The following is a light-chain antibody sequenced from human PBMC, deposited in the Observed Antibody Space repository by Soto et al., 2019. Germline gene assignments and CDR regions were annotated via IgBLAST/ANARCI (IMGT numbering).Light chain of an antibody. Sequence: SGLTQPASVSGSPGQSITISCSGTTSDVGIVSWYQHHPGKAPKLMIHEVTKRPSGVSDRFSGSKSGNSASLTISGLQAEDEADYFCCSFGGSGYVFGTGTKVTVL. V-gene: IGLV2-23*02. CDR1: TSDVGI. CDR2: EVT. J-gene: IGLJ1*01. CDR3: CSFGGSGYV.